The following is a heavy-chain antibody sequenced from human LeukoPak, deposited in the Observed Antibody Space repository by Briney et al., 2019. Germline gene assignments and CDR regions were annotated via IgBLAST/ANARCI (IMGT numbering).Heavy chain of an antibody. CDR2: ISSSGSTI. CDR3: ARCTVVVLGPHWYFDL. V-gene: IGHV3-11*01. J-gene: IGHJ2*01. CDR1: GFTFSDYY. D-gene: IGHD3-16*01. Sequence: GGPLRLSCAASGFTFSDYYMSWIRQAPGKGLEWVSYISSSGSTIYYADSVKGRFTISRDNAKNSLYLQMNSLRAEDTAVYYCARCTVVVLGPHWYFDLWGRGTLVTVSS.